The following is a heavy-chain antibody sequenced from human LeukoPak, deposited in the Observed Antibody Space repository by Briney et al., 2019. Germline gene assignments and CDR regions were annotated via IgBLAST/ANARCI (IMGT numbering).Heavy chain of an antibody. J-gene: IGHJ4*02. Sequence: GGSLRLSCAASGFTFDDYTMHWVRQAPGKVLEWVSLISWDGGSTYYADSVKGRFTISRDNSKNSLYLQMNSLRTEDTALYYCAKDLESLDYYGSGSPGDWGQGTLVTVSS. CDR3: AKDLESLDYYGSGSPGD. CDR1: GFTFDDYT. D-gene: IGHD3-10*01. CDR2: ISWDGGST. V-gene: IGHV3-43*01.